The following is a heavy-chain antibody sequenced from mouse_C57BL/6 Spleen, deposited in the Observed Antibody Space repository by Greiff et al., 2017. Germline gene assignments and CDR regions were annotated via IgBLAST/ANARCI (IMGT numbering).Heavy chain of an antibody. CDR1: GYTFTSYG. Sequence: QVQLKESGAELARPGASVKLSCKASGYTFTSYGISWVKQRTGQGLEWIGEIYPRSGNTYYNEKFKGKATLTADKSSSTAYMELRSLTSEDSAVYFCARYYSNLLDYWGQGTTLTVSS. CDR3: ARYYSNLLDY. D-gene: IGHD2-5*01. CDR2: IYPRSGNT. J-gene: IGHJ2*01. V-gene: IGHV1-81*01.